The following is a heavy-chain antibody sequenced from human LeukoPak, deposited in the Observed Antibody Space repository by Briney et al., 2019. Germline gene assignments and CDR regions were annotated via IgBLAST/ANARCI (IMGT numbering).Heavy chain of an antibody. CDR1: GFTVSSNY. CDR2: IYSGGST. Sequence: GGSLRLSCAASGFTVSSNYMSWGRQAPGKGLEWVSVIYSGGSTYYADSVKGRFTISRDNSKNTLYLQMNSLRVEDTAEYYCAKVPYSSSSDLGNSLGFDFWGQGTLVTVSS. D-gene: IGHD6-6*01. CDR3: AKVPYSSSSDLGNSLGFDF. V-gene: IGHV3-66*01. J-gene: IGHJ4*02.